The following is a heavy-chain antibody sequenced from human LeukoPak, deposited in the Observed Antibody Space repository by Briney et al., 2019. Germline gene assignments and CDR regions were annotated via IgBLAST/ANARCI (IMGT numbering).Heavy chain of an antibody. CDR3: ARDPQVSY. J-gene: IGHJ4*02. CDR1: GFTFSSYE. V-gene: IGHV3-48*03. CDR2: ISSSGSTI. Sequence: PGGSLRLSCAASGFTFSSYEMNWVRQAPGKGLEWVSYISSSGSTIYYADSVKGRFTISRDTSKNTLYLQMNNLRADDTAVYYCARDPQVSYWGQGALVTVSS.